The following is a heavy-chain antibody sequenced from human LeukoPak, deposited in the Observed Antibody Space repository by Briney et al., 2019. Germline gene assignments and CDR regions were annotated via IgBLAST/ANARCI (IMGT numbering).Heavy chain of an antibody. V-gene: IGHV3-23*01. J-gene: IGHJ3*02. CDR3: AKDYYGSGRYPSGAFDI. D-gene: IGHD3-10*01. CDR1: GFTFSSYA. CDR2: ISGSGGST. Sequence: PGGSLRLSCAASGFTFSSYAMSWVRQAPGKGLEWVSAISGSGGSTYYADSVKGRFTISRDNSKNTPYLQMNSLRAEDTAVYYCAKDYYGSGRYPSGAFDIWGQGTMVTVSS.